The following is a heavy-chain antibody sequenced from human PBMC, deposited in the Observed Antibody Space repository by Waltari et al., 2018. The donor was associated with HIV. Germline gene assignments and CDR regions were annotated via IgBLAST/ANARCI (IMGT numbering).Heavy chain of an antibody. V-gene: IGHV3-21*01. CDR3: ARGFSYSSSSDAFDI. Sequence: EVQLVESGGGLVKPGGSLRLSCAASGFTFSSYSMNWVGQAPGKGLEWVSSISSSSSYIYYADSVKGRFTISRDNAKNSLYLQMNSLRAEDTAVYYCARGFSYSSSSDAFDIWGQGTMVTVSS. CDR1: GFTFSSYS. D-gene: IGHD6-6*01. CDR2: ISSSSSYI. J-gene: IGHJ3*02.